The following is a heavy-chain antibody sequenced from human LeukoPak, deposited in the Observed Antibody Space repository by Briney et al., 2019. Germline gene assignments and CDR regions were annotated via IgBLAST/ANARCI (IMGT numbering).Heavy chain of an antibody. D-gene: IGHD2-2*01. CDR3: ARDQGSTSRGIDY. Sequence: GGSLRLSCAGSGFTFSNYWLHWVRQAPGKGLVWVSRIYSDGNTTDYADSVKGRFTISRDNAKNTLYLQMNSLRAEHTAVYYCARDQGSTSRGIDYWGQGTLVTVSS. V-gene: IGHV3-74*01. CDR1: GFTFSNYW. CDR2: IYSDGNTT. J-gene: IGHJ4*02.